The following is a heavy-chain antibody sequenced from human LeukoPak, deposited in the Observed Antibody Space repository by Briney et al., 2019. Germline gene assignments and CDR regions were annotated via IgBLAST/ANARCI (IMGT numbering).Heavy chain of an antibody. CDR3: ASGRSGSYDY. D-gene: IGHD1-26*01. Sequence: PSETLSLTCAVYGGSFSGYYWSWIRQPPGKGLEWIGEINHSGSTNYNPSLKSRVTISVDTSKNQFSLKLSSVAAADTAVYYCASGRSGSYDYWGQGTLVTVSS. J-gene: IGHJ4*02. CDR1: GGSFSGYY. V-gene: IGHV4-34*01. CDR2: INHSGST.